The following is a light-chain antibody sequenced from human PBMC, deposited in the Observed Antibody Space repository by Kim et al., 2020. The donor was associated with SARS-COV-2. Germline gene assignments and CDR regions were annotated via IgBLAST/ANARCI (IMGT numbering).Light chain of an antibody. CDR1: QNVGSS. V-gene: IGKV3-15*01. J-gene: IGKJ2*03. Sequence: VLTQSPATLSVSPGERATLSCRASQNVGSSLAWYQQKPSQAPRLLIYDASTRATVIPARFSGSGSGTEFTLTISSLQSEDFAVYYCHQYNNGPLYSFGQGNKLE. CDR2: DAS. CDR3: HQYNNGPLYS.